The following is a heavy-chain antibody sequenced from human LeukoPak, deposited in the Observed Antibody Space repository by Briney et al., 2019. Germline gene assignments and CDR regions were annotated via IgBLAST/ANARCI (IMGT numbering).Heavy chain of an antibody. D-gene: IGHD5-24*01. CDR1: GGSISSYY. J-gene: IGHJ4*02. CDR2: IYNSGST. CDR3: ARSSGDGYNL. Sequence: PSETLSLTCTVSGGSISSYYWSWIRQPVGKGLEWIGRIYNSGSTTYNPSLKSRVTMSVDTSKNQFSLKLSSVTAADTAVYYCARSSGDGYNLWGQGTLVTVSS. V-gene: IGHV4-4*07.